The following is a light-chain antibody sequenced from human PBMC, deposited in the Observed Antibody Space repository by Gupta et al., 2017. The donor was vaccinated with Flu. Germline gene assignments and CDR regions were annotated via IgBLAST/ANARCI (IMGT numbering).Light chain of an antibody. CDR1: SSVVGGYDN. CDR3: NSYSSSSTLIV. Sequence: SSVVGGYDNVSWYQQPPGKAPKLMIYDVSNRPSGVSNRFSGSKSGNTASLTISGLQAEDEADYYCNSYSSSSTLIVFGGGTKLTVL. V-gene: IGLV2-14*03. CDR2: DVS. J-gene: IGLJ2*01.